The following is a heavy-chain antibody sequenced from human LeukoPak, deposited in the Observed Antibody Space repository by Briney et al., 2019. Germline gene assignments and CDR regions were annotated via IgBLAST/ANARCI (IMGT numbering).Heavy chain of an antibody. J-gene: IGHJ4*02. Sequence: GASVNVSCKASGYIFTNYGITWVRQAPGQGLEWMGWISAYNGNTNYAQKLQGRVTLTTDTSTSTAYMELRTLRSDDTAVYYCARDLRAPSSVTTDYWGQGTLVTVSS. CDR3: ARDLRAPSSVTTDY. V-gene: IGHV1-18*01. CDR2: ISAYNGNT. CDR1: GYIFTNYG. D-gene: IGHD4-17*01.